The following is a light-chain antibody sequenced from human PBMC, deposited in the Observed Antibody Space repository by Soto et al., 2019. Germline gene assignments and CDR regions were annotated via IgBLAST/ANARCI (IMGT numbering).Light chain of an antibody. V-gene: IGKV3-15*01. CDR1: QSVSSN. CDR2: GAS. CDR3: QQYNNWPRT. J-gene: IGKJ1*01. Sequence: EIVMTQSPATLSVSPGERATLSCRASQSVSSNFAWYQQKPGQAPRLLIYGASTRATGIPAGFSGSGSGTEFTLTISSLQSEDFAVYYCQQYNNWPRTFGQGTKVEIK.